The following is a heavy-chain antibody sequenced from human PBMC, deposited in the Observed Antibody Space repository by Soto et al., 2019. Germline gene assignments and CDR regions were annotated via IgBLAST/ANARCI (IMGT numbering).Heavy chain of an antibody. CDR1: GFTFSNYV. Sequence: GGSLRLSCVASGFTFSNYVMSWVRQPPGKGLEWVAVISYNGSNKYYADSVKGRFTISRDNSKNTLYLQMNSLRAEDTAVYYCARPPVWGSYRVPLVSGAFDIWGQGTMVTVSS. D-gene: IGHD3-16*02. CDR3: ARPPVWGSYRVPLVSGAFDI. CDR2: ISYNGSNK. J-gene: IGHJ3*02. V-gene: IGHV3-30-3*01.